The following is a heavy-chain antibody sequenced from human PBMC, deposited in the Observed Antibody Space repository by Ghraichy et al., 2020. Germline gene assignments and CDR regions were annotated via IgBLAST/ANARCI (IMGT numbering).Heavy chain of an antibody. D-gene: IGHD6-19*01. CDR3: ARAASSGADQRGAFDL. Sequence: GGSLRLSCAASGFFFSSYRMNWVRQAPGKGLEWVANMSSSSSFIYYADSVEGRFTISRDNAKNSLYLQMNSLIAEDTAVYYCARAASSGADQRGAFDLWGQGPMGPVAS. CDR2: MSSSSSFI. V-gene: IGHV3-21*05. CDR1: GFFFSSYR. J-gene: IGHJ3*01.